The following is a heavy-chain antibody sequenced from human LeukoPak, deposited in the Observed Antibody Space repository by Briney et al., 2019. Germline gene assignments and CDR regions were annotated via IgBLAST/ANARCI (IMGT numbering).Heavy chain of an antibody. CDR2: IYTSGSI. Sequence: PSQTLSLTCTVSGGPISSGRYYWSWIRQPAGKGLEWIGRIYTSGSINYNSSLKSRVTISLDTSKNQFSLKLSSVTAADTAVYYCARELNLVRAVSYNWFDPWGQGTLVTVSS. D-gene: IGHD3-10*01. J-gene: IGHJ5*02. CDR3: ARELNLVRAVSYNWFDP. V-gene: IGHV4-61*02. CDR1: GGPISSGRYY.